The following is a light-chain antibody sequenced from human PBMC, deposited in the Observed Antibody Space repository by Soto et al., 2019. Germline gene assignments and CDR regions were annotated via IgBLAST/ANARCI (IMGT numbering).Light chain of an antibody. CDR1: QSVSSSY. CDR3: QQYGSSLIT. V-gene: IGKV3-20*01. J-gene: IGKJ5*01. Sequence: EIVLTQSPGTLSLSPGERATLACRASQSVSSSYLAWYQQKPGQAPRVLIYGASRRATGIPDRFSGSGSGTDFTLTISRLEPEDFAVYYCQQYGSSLITFGQGTRLEIK. CDR2: GAS.